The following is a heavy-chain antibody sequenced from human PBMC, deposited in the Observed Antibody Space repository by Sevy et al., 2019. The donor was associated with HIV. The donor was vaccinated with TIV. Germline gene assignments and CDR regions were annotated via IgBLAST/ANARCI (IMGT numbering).Heavy chain of an antibody. Sequence: GGSLRLSCAASGFSVSNSYMSWVRQAPGKGLQWVSVIYSGDSTYYTDSVNGRFTISRDNSKNMLYLQMNSLRAEDTVVYYCARLSVYYYDSSGYYTTGHAFDIWGQGTMVTVSS. D-gene: IGHD3-22*01. J-gene: IGHJ3*02. CDR3: ARLSVYYYDSSGYYTTGHAFDI. CDR2: IYSGDST. V-gene: IGHV3-53*01. CDR1: GFSVSNSY.